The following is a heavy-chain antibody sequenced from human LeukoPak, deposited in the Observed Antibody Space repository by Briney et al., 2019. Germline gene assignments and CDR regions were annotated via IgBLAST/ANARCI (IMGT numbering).Heavy chain of an antibody. J-gene: IGHJ4*02. CDR2: ISISGGTT. D-gene: IGHD4-17*01. V-gene: IGHV3-23*01. CDR3: ANEIRPNDY. CDR1: GFPFSSYW. Sequence: TGGSLRLSCVASGFPFSSYWMTWVRQAPGKGLEWVSSISISGGTTYYTDSVKGRFTISRENSKSTLYLQMNNLRADDTAVYYCANEIRPNDYWGQGTLVTVSS.